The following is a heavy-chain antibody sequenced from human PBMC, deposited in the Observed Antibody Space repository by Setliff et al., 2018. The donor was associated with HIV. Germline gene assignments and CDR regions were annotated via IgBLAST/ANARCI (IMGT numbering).Heavy chain of an antibody. CDR1: GYSFNTYW. CDR3: VRHLYCSGGSCYSLLANFYYGLDV. Sequence: GESLKISCKGSGYSFNTYWIGWVRKRPGKGLEWMGIIYPGDSETRYSPSFQGQVTSSADKSITTAYLQWSSLKASDTAMYYCVRHLYCSGGSCYSLLANFYYGLDVWGLGTSVTVSS. V-gene: IGHV5-51*01. D-gene: IGHD2-15*01. J-gene: IGHJ6*02. CDR2: IYPGDSET.